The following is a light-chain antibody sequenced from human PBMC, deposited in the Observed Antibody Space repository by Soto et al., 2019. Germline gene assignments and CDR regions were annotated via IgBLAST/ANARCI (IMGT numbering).Light chain of an antibody. CDR3: QQYNSYPWT. CDR1: QSISSW. V-gene: IGKV1-5*01. CDR2: DAS. Sequence: DIQMTQSPSTLSASVGDRVTITCRAGQSISSWLAWYQQKPGKAPKLLIYDASSLESGVPPRFSGSGSGTEFTLTISSLQPDDFATYYCQQYNSYPWTFGQGTKV. J-gene: IGKJ1*01.